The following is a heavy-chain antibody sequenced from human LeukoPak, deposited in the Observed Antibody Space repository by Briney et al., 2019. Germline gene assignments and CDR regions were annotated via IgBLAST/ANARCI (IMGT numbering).Heavy chain of an antibody. Sequence: PSQTLSLTCAVSGGSISSGGYSWSWIRQPPGEGLEWIGYIYHSGSTYYNPSLKSRVTISVDRSKNQFSLKLSSVTAADTAVYYCARGRGSGSYYNGGWFDPWGQGTLVTVSS. CDR1: GGSISSGGYS. D-gene: IGHD3-10*01. CDR3: ARGRGSGSYYNGGWFDP. J-gene: IGHJ5*02. CDR2: IYHSGST. V-gene: IGHV4-30-2*01.